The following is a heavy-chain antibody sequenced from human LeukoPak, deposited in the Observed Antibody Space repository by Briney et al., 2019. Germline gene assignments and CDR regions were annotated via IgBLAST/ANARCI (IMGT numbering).Heavy chain of an antibody. D-gene: IGHD5-12*01. CDR1: GFTVSSNY. V-gene: IGHV3-53*01. J-gene: IGHJ3*02. Sequence: PGGSLRLSCAASGFTVSSNYMSWVRQAPGKGLEWVSVIYSGGSTYYADSVKGRFTISRDNSKNTLYLQMNSLRAEDTAVYYCARGAVATVGDAFDIWGQGTMVTVSS. CDR2: IYSGGST. CDR3: ARGAVATVGDAFDI.